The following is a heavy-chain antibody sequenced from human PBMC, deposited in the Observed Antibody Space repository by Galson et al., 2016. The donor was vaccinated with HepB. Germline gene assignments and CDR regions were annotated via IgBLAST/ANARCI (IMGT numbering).Heavy chain of an antibody. D-gene: IGHD6-13*01. Sequence: SLRLSCATSGFAFDEYGMTWVRQAPGKGLEWIASIKRSAFGEAPQYAASVKGRFTVSKDESKNIAYLQMNSLKTEDTGVYYCTGPYRSGWYPLHHWGRGTLVTVSS. V-gene: IGHV3-49*04. CDR3: TGPYRSGWYPLHH. CDR1: GFAFDEYG. J-gene: IGHJ1*01. CDR2: IKRSAFGEAP.